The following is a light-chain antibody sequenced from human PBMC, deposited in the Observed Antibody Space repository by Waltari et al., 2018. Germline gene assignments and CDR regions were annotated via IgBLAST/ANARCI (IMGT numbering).Light chain of an antibody. CDR3: FSYRRSSTWV. Sequence: QSALTQPASVSGSPGQSITISCTGTSSYVGGYDYVSWYQQHPGKAPKRLIYDVTKRPSGVSNRFSGSKSANTASLTISGLQAEDEADYYCFSYRRSSTWVFGEGTKLTVL. J-gene: IGLJ3*02. CDR1: SSYVGGYDY. CDR2: DVT. V-gene: IGLV2-14*03.